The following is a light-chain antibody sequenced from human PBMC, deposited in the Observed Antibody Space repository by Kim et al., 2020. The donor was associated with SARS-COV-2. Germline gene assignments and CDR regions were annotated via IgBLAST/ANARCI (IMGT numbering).Light chain of an antibody. CDR1: MGHSTYA. CDR2: LNSAGSN. Sequence: VDITGILTMGHSTYASAWHQHQPDKGPRFLMKLNSAGSNRRVDGIPARFSGSSSGTERYLTISRGQAEDEADYYCQTWDTAMRVFGGGTQLTFL. V-gene: IGLV4-69*01. J-gene: IGLJ3*02. CDR3: QTWDTAMRV.